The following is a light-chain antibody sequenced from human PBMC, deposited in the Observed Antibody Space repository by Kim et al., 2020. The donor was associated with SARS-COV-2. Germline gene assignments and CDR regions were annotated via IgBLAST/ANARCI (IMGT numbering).Light chain of an antibody. CDR1: QSISSW. J-gene: IGKJ1*01. CDR3: QQYAGYWA. V-gene: IGKV1-5*03. CDR2: GAS. Sequence: SASVGDRVSSTCRASQSISSWLAWYQLKPGKAPKLLIYGASILESGVPSRFSGSGSGTEFTLTISSLQPDDSATYYCQQYAGYWAFGQGTKVDIK.